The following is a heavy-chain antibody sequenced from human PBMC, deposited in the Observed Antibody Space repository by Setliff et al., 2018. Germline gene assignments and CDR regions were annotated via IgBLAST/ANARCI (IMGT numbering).Heavy chain of an antibody. D-gene: IGHD1-26*01. J-gene: IGHJ6*03. Sequence: PSETLSLTCTVSGGSISSYYWIWIRQPPGKGLEWIGYIYSSGRTNYNPSLKSRVTLSVDMSNNQFSLKVSSVTAADTAVYYCARAPPNRYSGSYEYFYMDVWGKGTTVTVSS. CDR1: GGSISSYY. CDR3: ARAPPNRYSGSYEYFYMDV. V-gene: IGHV4-4*08. CDR2: IYSSGRT.